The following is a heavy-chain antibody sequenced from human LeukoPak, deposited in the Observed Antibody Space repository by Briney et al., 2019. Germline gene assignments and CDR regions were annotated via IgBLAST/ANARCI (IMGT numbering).Heavy chain of an antibody. V-gene: IGHV3-23*01. J-gene: IGHJ4*02. Sequence: GGSLRLSCAASGFTFSSYAMSWVRQAPGKGLEWVSAISGSGGSTYYADSVKGRFTISRDNSKNTLYLQMNSLRAEDTAVYYCAKRGNDYGDYAYYFDCWGQGTLVTVSS. D-gene: IGHD4-17*01. CDR2: ISGSGGST. CDR1: GFTFSSYA. CDR3: AKRGNDYGDYAYYFDC.